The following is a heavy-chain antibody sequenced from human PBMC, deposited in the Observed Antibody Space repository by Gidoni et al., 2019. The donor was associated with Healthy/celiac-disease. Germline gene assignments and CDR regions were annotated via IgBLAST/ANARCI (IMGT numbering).Heavy chain of an antibody. CDR3: ARDQYCSSTSCYKSPYYYYGMDV. D-gene: IGHD2-2*02. Sequence: PPGKGLEWIGSIYYSGSTYYNPSLKSRVTISVDTSKNQFSLKLSSVTAADTAVYYCARDQYCSSTSCYKSPYYYYGMDVWGQGTTVTVSS. CDR2: IYYSGST. J-gene: IGHJ6*02. V-gene: IGHV4-39*01.